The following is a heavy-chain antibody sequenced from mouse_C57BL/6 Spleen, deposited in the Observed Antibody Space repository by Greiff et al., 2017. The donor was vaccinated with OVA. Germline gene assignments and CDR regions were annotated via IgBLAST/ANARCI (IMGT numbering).Heavy chain of an antibody. CDR1: GYSITSDY. V-gene: IGHV3-8*01. Sequence: EVKLVESGPGLAKPSQTLSLTCSVTGYSITSDYWNWIRKFPGNKLEYMGYISYSGSTYYNPSLKSLISITRDTSKNQYYLQLNSVTTEDTATYYCARLITTVVGVFDYWGQGTTLTVSS. J-gene: IGHJ2*01. CDR3: ARLITTVVGVFDY. CDR2: ISYSGST. D-gene: IGHD1-1*01.